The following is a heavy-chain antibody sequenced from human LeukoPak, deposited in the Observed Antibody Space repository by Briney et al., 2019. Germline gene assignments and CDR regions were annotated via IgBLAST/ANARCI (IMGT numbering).Heavy chain of an antibody. D-gene: IGHD3-22*01. V-gene: IGHV1-69*01. J-gene: IGHJ4*02. CDR2: IIPIFGTA. CDR1: VCTFSNYG. CDR3: VRDHTDYNVSGSYRNCFDY. Sequence: ASVRLSCAASVCTFSNYGIHWVRQAPGQGLEWMGGIIPIFGTANYAQKFQGRVTISVDDSRDKAYVTLYRQMTEDTGVYYCVRDHTDYNVSGSYRNCFDYWGQGTLVTVSS.